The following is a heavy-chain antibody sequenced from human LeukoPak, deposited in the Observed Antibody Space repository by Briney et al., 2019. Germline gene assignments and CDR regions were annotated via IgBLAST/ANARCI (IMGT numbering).Heavy chain of an antibody. Sequence: GASVKVSCKVSGYTLTELSMHWVRQAPGKGLEWMGGFDPEDGETIYAQKFQGRVTMTEDTSTDTAYMELSSLRSEDTAVYYCAKSHSITIWETGNSWFDPWGQGTLVSVSS. D-gene: IGHD3-3*01. V-gene: IGHV1-24*01. J-gene: IGHJ5*02. CDR1: GYTLTELS. CDR3: AKSHSITIWETGNSWFDP. CDR2: FDPEDGET.